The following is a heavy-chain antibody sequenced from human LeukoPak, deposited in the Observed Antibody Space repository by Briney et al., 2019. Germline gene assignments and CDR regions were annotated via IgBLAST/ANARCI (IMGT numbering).Heavy chain of an antibody. J-gene: IGHJ6*02. CDR2: ISGNGANT. CDR3: ARGGGLDV. D-gene: IGHD3-16*01. CDR1: GFTFSNYP. Sequence: GGSLRLSCSASGFTFSNYPMHWVRQAPGKRLEYVSAISGNGANTYYADSVKGRFTISRDNSKNTLYFQMISLTPEDTAVYFCARGGGLDVWGQGATVTVSS. V-gene: IGHV3-64D*06.